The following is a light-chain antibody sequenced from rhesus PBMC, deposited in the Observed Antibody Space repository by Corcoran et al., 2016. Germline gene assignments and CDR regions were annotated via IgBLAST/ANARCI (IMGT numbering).Light chain of an antibody. V-gene: IGLV2-32*01. Sequence: QAALTQPRSVSGSPGQSVTISCTGTSSDIGGDNYVSWYQQHPGTAPKLLIYEVSKRPSGFSDRFSGSKSGNTASLTIAGLQAEDEADYYCCSYAGSYTYVFGSGTKLTVL. CDR1: SSDIGGDNY. J-gene: IGLJ6*01. CDR3: CSYAGSYTYV. CDR2: EVS.